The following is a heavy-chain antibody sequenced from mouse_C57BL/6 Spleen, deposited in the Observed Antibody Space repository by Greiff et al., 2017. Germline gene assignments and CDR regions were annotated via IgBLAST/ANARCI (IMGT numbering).Heavy chain of an antibody. CDR1: GYTFTDYY. J-gene: IGHJ3*01. Sequence: VQLQQSGPELVKPGASVKISCKASGYTFTDYYMNWVKQSHGKSLEWIGDINPNNGGTSYNQKFKGKATLTVDKSSSTAYMELRSLTSEDSAVYYCARGGTYSNPWFAYWGQGTLVTVSA. D-gene: IGHD2-5*01. CDR2: INPNNGGT. V-gene: IGHV1-26*01. CDR3: ARGGTYSNPWFAY.